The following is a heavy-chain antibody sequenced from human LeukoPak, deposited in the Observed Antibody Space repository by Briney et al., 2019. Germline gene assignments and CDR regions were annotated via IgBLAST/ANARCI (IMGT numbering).Heavy chain of an antibody. CDR2: ISSSSSYI. J-gene: IGHJ3*02. V-gene: IGHV3-21*01. Sequence: GGSLRLSCAASGFTFSSYSMNWVRQAPGKGLEWVSSISSSSSYIYYADSVKGRFTISRDNAKNSLYLQMNSLRAEDTAVYYCARDADYGDYADAFDIWGQGTMVTASS. CDR1: GFTFSSYS. D-gene: IGHD4-17*01. CDR3: ARDADYGDYADAFDI.